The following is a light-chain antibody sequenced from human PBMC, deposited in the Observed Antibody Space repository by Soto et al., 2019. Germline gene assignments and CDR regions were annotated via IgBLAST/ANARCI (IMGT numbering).Light chain of an antibody. V-gene: IGKV3-20*01. CDR2: GAS. CDR1: QSVSSSY. Sequence: EIVVPQSPSTLTFSPGEKATLSRRASQSVSSSYLAWYQHKPGQAPRLLIHGASSRVTGIPDRFSGSGSGTRFSFTITTLEPEAFAVYYCQQYQSLTFGGGTKVDIK. CDR3: QQYQSLT. J-gene: IGKJ4*01.